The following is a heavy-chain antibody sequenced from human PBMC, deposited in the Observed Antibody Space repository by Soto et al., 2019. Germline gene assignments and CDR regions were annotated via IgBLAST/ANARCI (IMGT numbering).Heavy chain of an antibody. CDR3: AKGTCGGDCCSEGPYYYYYMDV. J-gene: IGHJ6*03. CDR2: ISGSGGST. Sequence: GGSLRLSCAASGFTFSSYAMSWVRQAPGKGLEWVSAISGSGGSTYYADSVKGRFTISRDNSKNTLYLQMNSLRAEDPAVYYCAKGTCGGDCCSEGPYYYYYMDVWGKGTTVTVSS. D-gene: IGHD2-21*02. CDR1: GFTFSSYA. V-gene: IGHV3-23*01.